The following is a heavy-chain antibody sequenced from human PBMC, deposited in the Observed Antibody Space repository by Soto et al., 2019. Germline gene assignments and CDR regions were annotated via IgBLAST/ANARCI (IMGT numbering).Heavy chain of an antibody. Sequence: PSETLSLTCAVYGGSFSGYYWSWIRPPPGKGLEWIGEINHSGSTNYNPSLKSRVTISVDTSKNQFSLKLSSVTAADTAVYYCARGWVLLWFGELRWFDPWGQGTLVTVSS. CDR3: ARGWVLLWFGELRWFDP. D-gene: IGHD3-10*01. CDR1: GGSFSGYY. J-gene: IGHJ5*02. V-gene: IGHV4-34*01. CDR2: INHSGST.